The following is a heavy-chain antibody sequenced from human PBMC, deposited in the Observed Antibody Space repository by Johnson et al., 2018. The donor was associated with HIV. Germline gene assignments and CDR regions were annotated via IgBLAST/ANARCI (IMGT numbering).Heavy chain of an antibody. Sequence: QMLLVESGGGVVQPGRSLRLSCAASGLTFSSYGMHWVRQAPGKGLEWVAVISYDGSNKYYADSVKGRFTISRDNSKNTLYLQMNSLRAEDTAVYYCVRPAAAGRDDAFDIWGQGKMVTVSS. CDR2: ISYDGSNK. CDR3: VRPAAAGRDDAFDI. J-gene: IGHJ3*02. D-gene: IGHD6-13*01. CDR1: GLTFSSYG. V-gene: IGHV3-30*19.